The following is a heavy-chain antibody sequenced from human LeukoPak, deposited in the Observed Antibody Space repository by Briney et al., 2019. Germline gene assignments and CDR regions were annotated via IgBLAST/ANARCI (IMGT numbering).Heavy chain of an antibody. CDR1: GFTFSRHW. CDR3: ARDPYGSELDY. J-gene: IGHJ4*02. Sequence: GSLRLSCAASGFTFSRHWMHWVRQAPGKGLVWVSRVNADGSSTTYADTVKARFTISRDNAKDTLYLQMNSLRAEDTAVYYCARDPYGSELDYWGQGTLVTDSP. D-gene: IGHD3-10*01. CDR2: VNADGSST. V-gene: IGHV3-74*03.